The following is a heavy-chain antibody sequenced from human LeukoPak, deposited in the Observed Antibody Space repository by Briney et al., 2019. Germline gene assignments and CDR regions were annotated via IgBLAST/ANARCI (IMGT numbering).Heavy chain of an antibody. Sequence: GGSLRLSCAASGFTFNIYSMNWVRQAPGKGLEWVSSISGTSNYIYYADSVKGRFTISRDNAKNSLYLHMNSLRAGDAAVYYCATYYSSSGTYYWGQGTLVTVSS. V-gene: IGHV3-21*01. J-gene: IGHJ4*02. CDR1: GFTFNIYS. CDR2: ISGTSNYI. D-gene: IGHD3-10*01. CDR3: ATYYSSSGTYY.